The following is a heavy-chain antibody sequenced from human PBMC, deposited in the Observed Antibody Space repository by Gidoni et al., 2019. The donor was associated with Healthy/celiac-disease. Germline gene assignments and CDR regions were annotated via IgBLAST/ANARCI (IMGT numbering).Heavy chain of an antibody. CDR2: ISAYNGNT. D-gene: IGHD6-13*01. J-gene: IGHJ4*02. CDR1: GYTFTRYV. CDR3: ARDWGSSWRTKYYFDY. V-gene: IGHV1-18*01. Sequence: QVKLKSAGAEVRKPGASGKVACKSSGYTFTRYVISWVRQAPGQGLEWMGWISAYNGNTNYAQKLQGRVTMTTDTSTSTAYMELRSLRSDDTAVYYCARDWGSSWRTKYYFDYWGQGTLVTVSS.